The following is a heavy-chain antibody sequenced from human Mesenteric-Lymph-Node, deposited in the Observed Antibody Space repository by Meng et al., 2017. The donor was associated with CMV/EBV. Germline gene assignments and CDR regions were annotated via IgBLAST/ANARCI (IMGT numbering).Heavy chain of an antibody. CDR1: GFTVSSNY. CDR2: IYSGGST. Sequence: GESLKISCAASGFTVSSNYMSWVRQAPGKGLEWVSVIYSGGSTYYADSVKGRFTISRDNSKNTLYLQMNSLRAEDTAVYYCAKGIVELPDDYWGQGTLVTVSS. J-gene: IGHJ4*02. CDR3: AKGIVELPDDY. V-gene: IGHV3-66*02. D-gene: IGHD1-7*01.